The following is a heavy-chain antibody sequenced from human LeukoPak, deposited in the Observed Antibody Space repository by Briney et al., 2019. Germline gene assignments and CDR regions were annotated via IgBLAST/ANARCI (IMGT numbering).Heavy chain of an antibody. Sequence: GGSLRLSCAASGFTFSSYAMSWVRQAPGKGLEWVSGISGSGGTTYYADSVKGRFTISRDNSKNTLYLQMNSLRAEDTAVYYCAKGTGYYYYYMDVWGKGTTVTVSS. J-gene: IGHJ6*03. CDR1: GFTFSSYA. D-gene: IGHD3-10*01. CDR3: AKGTGYYYYYMDV. CDR2: ISGSGGTT. V-gene: IGHV3-23*01.